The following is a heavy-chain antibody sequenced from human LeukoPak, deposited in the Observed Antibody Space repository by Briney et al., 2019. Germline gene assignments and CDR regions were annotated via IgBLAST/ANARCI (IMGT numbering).Heavy chain of an antibody. Sequence: GGSLRLSCAASGFTFSSYSMNWVRQAPGKGLEWVSSISSSSSYIYYADSVKGRFTISRDNAKNSLYLQMNSLRAEDTAVYYCARAVGAGYCSSTSRYINWFDPWGQGTLVTVSS. V-gene: IGHV3-21*01. CDR3: ARAVGAGYCSSTSRYINWFDP. J-gene: IGHJ5*02. CDR2: ISSSSSYI. CDR1: GFTFSSYS. D-gene: IGHD2-2*03.